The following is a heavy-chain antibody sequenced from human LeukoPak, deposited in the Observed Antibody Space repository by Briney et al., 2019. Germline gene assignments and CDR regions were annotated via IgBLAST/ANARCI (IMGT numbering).Heavy chain of an antibody. D-gene: IGHD2-21*02. CDR3: ASQVVTAPLVYYYYGMDV. CDR1: GYTFTSYY. Sequence: ASVKVSRKASGYTFTSYYMHWVRQAPGQGLEWMGIINPSGGSTSYAQKFQGRVTMTRDTSTSTVYMELSSLRSEDTAVYYCASQVVTAPLVYYYYGMDVWGQGTTVTVSS. CDR2: INPSGGST. V-gene: IGHV1-46*01. J-gene: IGHJ6*02.